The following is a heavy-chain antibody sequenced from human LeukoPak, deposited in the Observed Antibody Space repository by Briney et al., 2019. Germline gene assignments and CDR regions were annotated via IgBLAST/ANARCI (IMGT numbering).Heavy chain of an antibody. CDR1: GGSISSSNW. Sequence: SETLSLTCAVSGGSISSSNWWSWVRQPPGKGLEWIGEIYHSGSTNYSPSLKSRVTISVDKSKNQFSLKLSSVTAADTAVYYCARGGPQWLGNWFDPWGQGTLVTVSS. V-gene: IGHV4-4*02. CDR2: IYHSGST. D-gene: IGHD6-19*01. CDR3: ARGGPQWLGNWFDP. J-gene: IGHJ5*02.